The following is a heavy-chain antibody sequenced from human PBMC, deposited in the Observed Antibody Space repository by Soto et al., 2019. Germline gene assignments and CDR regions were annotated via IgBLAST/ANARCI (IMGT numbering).Heavy chain of an antibody. Sequence: PGGSLRLSCAASGFTFSSCAMHWVRQAPGKGLEWVALISYDGSNKYYADSVKGRFTISRDNSKNTLYLQMNSLRAEDTAVYYCARDRSRLLYWGQGTLVTVSS. J-gene: IGHJ4*02. CDR1: GFTFSSCA. D-gene: IGHD3-3*01. CDR2: ISYDGSNK. CDR3: ARDRSRLLY. V-gene: IGHV3-30-3*01.